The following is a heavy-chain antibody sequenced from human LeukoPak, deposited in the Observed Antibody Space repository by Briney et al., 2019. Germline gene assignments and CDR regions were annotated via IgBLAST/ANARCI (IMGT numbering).Heavy chain of an antibody. CDR1: GYTFTSYG. Sequence: GASVKVSCKASGYTFTSYGISWVRQAPGQGLEWMGWISAYNGNTNYAQKLHGRVTMTTDTSTSTAYMELTSLRYDDTAGYYCARGRDSSSWYGLIDDWGQGTLVTVSS. D-gene: IGHD6-13*01. CDR3: ARGRDSSSWYGLIDD. V-gene: IGHV1-18*01. CDR2: ISAYNGNT. J-gene: IGHJ4*02.